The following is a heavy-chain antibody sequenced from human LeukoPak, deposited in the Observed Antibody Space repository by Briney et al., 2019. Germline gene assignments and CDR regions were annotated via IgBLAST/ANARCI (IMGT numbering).Heavy chain of an antibody. CDR3: AKDVYSSYGHFQY. V-gene: IGHV3-30*01. J-gene: IGHJ1*01. Sequence: GRSLRLSCAASGFTFSSYAMHWVRQAPAKGLEGVAVISYDGSNKYYADSVKGRFTISRDNSKNTLYLQMNSLRAEDTAVYYCAKDVYSSYGHFQYWGQGTLVTVSS. D-gene: IGHD4-11*01. CDR2: ISYDGSNK. CDR1: GFTFSSYA.